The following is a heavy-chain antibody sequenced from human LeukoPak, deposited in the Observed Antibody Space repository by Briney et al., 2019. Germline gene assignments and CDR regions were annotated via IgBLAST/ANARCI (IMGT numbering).Heavy chain of an antibody. CDR3: ARAWGTGKYDVGDYMDV. CDR1: GFTLTKYG. CDR2: FWAHGRSE. J-gene: IGHJ6*03. Sequence: GGSLRLSCAASGFTLTKYGMHWVRQAPGRGLEWVAVFWAHGRSEYYAHSVKGRFTLSRDNSKNTLFLQMNILRPEDTAVYYCARAWGTGKYDVGDYMDVWCKGTTVTVSS. D-gene: IGHD2-8*02. V-gene: IGHV3-30*19.